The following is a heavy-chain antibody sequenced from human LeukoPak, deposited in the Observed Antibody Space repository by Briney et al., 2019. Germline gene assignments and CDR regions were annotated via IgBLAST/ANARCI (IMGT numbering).Heavy chain of an antibody. CDR2: IYPGDSDT. J-gene: IGHJ4*02. CDR1: GYIFTSYW. Sequence: GESRERFCKGAGYIFTSYWIGWVRQMPGKGLEWMGIIYPGDSDTRYSPSFQGQVTISADKSISTAYLQWSSLKASDTAMYYCARPHVDTAMVIAYWGQGTLVTVSS. V-gene: IGHV5-51*01. D-gene: IGHD5-18*01. CDR3: ARPHVDTAMVIAY.